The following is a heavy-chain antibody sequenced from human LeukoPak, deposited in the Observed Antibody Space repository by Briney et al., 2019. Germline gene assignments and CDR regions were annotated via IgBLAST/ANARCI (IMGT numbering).Heavy chain of an antibody. CDR1: GGSISSYY. Sequence: SETLSLTCTVSGGSISSYYWNWIRQPAGKGLEWIGRIYTSGSTNYNPSLKSRVTMSVDTSKNQFSLKLSSVTAADTAVYYCARDRRIFIKETVTTNWYFDLWGRGTLVTVSS. CDR2: IYTSGST. D-gene: IGHD4-17*01. J-gene: IGHJ2*01. V-gene: IGHV4-4*07. CDR3: ARDRRIFIKETVTTNWYFDL.